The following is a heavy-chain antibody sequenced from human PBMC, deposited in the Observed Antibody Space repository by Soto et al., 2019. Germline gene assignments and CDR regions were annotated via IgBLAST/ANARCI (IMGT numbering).Heavy chain of an antibody. Sequence: ASVKVSFKASGYTFTSYGISWVRQAPGQGLEWMGWISAYNGNTNYAQKLQGRVTMTTDTSTSTAYMELRSLRSDDTAVYYCARDIVVVPAASSGGYYYYGMDVWGQGTTVTVSS. CDR2: ISAYNGNT. V-gene: IGHV1-18*04. CDR3: ARDIVVVPAASSGGYYYYGMDV. J-gene: IGHJ6*02. CDR1: GYTFTSYG. D-gene: IGHD2-2*01.